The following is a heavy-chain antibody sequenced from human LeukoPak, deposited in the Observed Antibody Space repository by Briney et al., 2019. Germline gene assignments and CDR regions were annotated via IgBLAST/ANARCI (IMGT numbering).Heavy chain of an antibody. V-gene: IGHV1-2*02. Sequence: ASVKVSCKVSGYTLTELSMHWVRQAPGQGLEWMGWINPNSGGTNYAQKFQGRVTMTRDTSISTAYMELSRLRSDDTAVYYCARSRHCSSTSCYLFDPWGQGTLVTVSS. CDR3: ARSRHCSSTSCYLFDP. CDR2: INPNSGGT. CDR1: GYTLTELS. J-gene: IGHJ5*02. D-gene: IGHD2-2*01.